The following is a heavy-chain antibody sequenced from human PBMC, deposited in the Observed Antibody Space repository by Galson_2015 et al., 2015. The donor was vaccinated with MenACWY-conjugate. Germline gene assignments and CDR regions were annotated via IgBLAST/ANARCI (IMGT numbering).Heavy chain of an antibody. D-gene: IGHD3-16*01. CDR2: IGLADDT. J-gene: IGHJ4*02. CDR3: VREEWVSGATKSYNWGSFVY. CDR1: GFTFSRYD. Sequence: SLRLSCAASGFTFSRYDMHWVRQAPGRALEWVSAIGLADDTYYPVSVKGRFTISRENARNSLYLQMNGLSADDTAVYYCVREEWVSGATKSYNWGSFVYWGQGTLVTVSS. V-gene: IGHV3-13*01.